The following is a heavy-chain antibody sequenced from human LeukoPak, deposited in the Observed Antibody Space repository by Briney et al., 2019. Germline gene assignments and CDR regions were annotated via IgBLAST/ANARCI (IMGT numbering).Heavy chain of an antibody. CDR2: ISGGGGTT. CDR1: GFTFSDYF. CDR3: AKEGLNIATRDFFDS. Sequence: PGGSLRLSCAASGFTFSDYFMGWVRQAPGKGLEWVSAISGGGGTTYYTDSVKGRFTISRDNSKNTLYLQMNSLRAEDTAIYYCAKEGLNIATRDFFDSWGQGTLVTVSS. V-gene: IGHV3-23*01. D-gene: IGHD6-6*01. J-gene: IGHJ4*02.